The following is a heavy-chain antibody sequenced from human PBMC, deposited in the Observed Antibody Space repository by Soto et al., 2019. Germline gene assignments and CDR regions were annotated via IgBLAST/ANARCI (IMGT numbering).Heavy chain of an antibody. CDR3: AIPLGVTTIIDAFDI. CDR1: GGSISSSSYY. V-gene: IGHV4-39*01. Sequence: SETLSLTCTVSGGSISSSSYYWGWIRQPPGKGLEWIGSIYYSGSTYYNPSLKSRVTISVDTSKNQFSLRLSSVTAADTAVYYCAIPLGVTTIIDAFDIWGQGTMVTVSS. D-gene: IGHD4-17*01. J-gene: IGHJ3*02. CDR2: IYYSGST.